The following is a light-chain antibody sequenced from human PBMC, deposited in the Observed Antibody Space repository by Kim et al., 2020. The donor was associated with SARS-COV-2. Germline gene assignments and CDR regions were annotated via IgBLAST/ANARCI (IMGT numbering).Light chain of an antibody. Sequence: SYELTQPPSVSVSPGKTASITCSGDKLGDKYACWYQQKPGQSPVLVIYQDSKRPSGIPERFSGSNSGNTATLTISGTQAMDEADYYCQVWDSSNWVFGGGTQLTVL. J-gene: IGLJ3*02. V-gene: IGLV3-1*01. CDR3: QVWDSSNWV. CDR1: KLGDKY. CDR2: QDS.